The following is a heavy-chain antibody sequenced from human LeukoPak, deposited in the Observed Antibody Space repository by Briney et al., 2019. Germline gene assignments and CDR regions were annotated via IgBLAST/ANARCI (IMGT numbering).Heavy chain of an antibody. D-gene: IGHD3-10*01. CDR1: GGSISNGSYY. CDR3: ARHGGVVRGQGSDAFDI. CDR2: IYISGSA. Sequence: SETLSLTCSVSGGSISNGSYYWSWIRQPAGKGLEWIGRIYISGSASYNPSLKSRVTFSVDTSKNQFSLKLTSVTAADTAVYFCARHGGVVRGQGSDAFDIWGQGTMVTVSS. J-gene: IGHJ3*02. V-gene: IGHV4-61*02.